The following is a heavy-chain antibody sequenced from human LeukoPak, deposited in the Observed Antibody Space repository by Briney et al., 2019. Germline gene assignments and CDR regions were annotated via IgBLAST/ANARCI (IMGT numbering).Heavy chain of an antibody. CDR2: ISGSGGST. D-gene: IGHD3-16*02. Sequence: PGGSLRLSCAASGFTFSSYAMSWVRQAPGKGLEWVSAISGSGGSTYYADSVKGRFTISRDNSKNTLYLQMNSLRAEDTAVYYCAKDWLVITFGGVIDIPDAFDIWGQGTMVTVSS. V-gene: IGHV3-23*01. J-gene: IGHJ3*02. CDR1: GFTFSSYA. CDR3: AKDWLVITFGGVIDIPDAFDI.